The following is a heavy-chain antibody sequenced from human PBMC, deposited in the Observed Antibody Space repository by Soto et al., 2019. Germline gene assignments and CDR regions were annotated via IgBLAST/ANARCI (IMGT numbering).Heavy chain of an antibody. D-gene: IGHD5-12*01. V-gene: IGHV1-69*13. J-gene: IGHJ4*02. CDR1: GGTFSSYA. CDR2: IIPIFGTA. CDR3: ARGRSASGATPDYFDY. Sequence: ASVKVSCKASGGTFSSYAISWVRQAPGQGLEWMGGIIPIFGTANYAQKFQGRVTITADESTSTAYMELSSLRSEDTAVYYCARGRSASGATPDYFDYWGQGTLVTVSS.